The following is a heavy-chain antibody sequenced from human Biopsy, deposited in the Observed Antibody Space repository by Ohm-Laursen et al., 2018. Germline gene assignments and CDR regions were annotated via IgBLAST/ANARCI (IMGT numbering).Heavy chain of an antibody. J-gene: IGHJ3*02. CDR1: GFTFTSYA. CDR3: AKIHCSGGSCYPNAFDM. CDR2: ISWNSVGI. D-gene: IGHD2-15*01. V-gene: IGHV3-9*01. Sequence: SLRLSCAASGFTFTSYAMHWVRQAPGRGLEWVSGISWNSVGIGYADSVKGRFTISRDNAKNFLYLQMNNLRPEDTALYYCAKIHCSGGSCYPNAFDMWGHGTRVTVS.